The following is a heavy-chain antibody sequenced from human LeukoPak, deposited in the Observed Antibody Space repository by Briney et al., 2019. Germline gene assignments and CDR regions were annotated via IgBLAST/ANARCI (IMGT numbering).Heavy chain of an antibody. D-gene: IGHD4-11*01. J-gene: IGHJ6*02. CDR2: IWYDGSNK. V-gene: IGHV3-33*01. CDR1: GFTFRNYG. Sequence: GGSLRLSCAASGFTFRNYGIHWVRQAPGKGLEWVTIIWYDGSNKYYADSVTCRFAISRDNSANIVYLQMNSLRVEDTAVYYCARNNGDYIMDVWGQGTTVTVSS. CDR3: ARNNGDYIMDV.